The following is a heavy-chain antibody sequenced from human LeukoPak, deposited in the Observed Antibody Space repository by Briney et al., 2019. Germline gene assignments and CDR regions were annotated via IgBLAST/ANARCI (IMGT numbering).Heavy chain of an antibody. CDR2: ISDSGGST. V-gene: IGHV3-64D*09. CDR3: VRGYSFGPYGMDV. J-gene: IGHJ6*02. D-gene: IGHD2-15*01. Sequence: GGSLRLSCSASGFPFSSYAMHWIRQAPGKGLEYVSAISDSGGSTYYADSVKGRFTISRDNSKNTLYLQMSSLRAEDTAVYFCVRGYSFGPYGMDVWGQGTTVTVSS. CDR1: GFPFSSYA.